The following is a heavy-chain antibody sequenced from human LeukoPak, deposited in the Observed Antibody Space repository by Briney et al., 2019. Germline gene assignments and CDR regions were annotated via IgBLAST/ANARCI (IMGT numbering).Heavy chain of an antibody. J-gene: IGHJ4*02. CDR3: ARYDTLWAFDY. V-gene: IGHV3-30*03. CDR2: IAYDGSNK. Sequence: PGRSLRLSCETSGFTFSSYGMHWVRQAPGKGLEWVAVIAYDGSNKYYADSVKGRFTISRDNSKNTVYLQMNSLSAEDTAVYYCARYDTLWAFDYWGQGTLVTVSS. CDR1: GFTFSSYG. D-gene: IGHD2/OR15-2a*01.